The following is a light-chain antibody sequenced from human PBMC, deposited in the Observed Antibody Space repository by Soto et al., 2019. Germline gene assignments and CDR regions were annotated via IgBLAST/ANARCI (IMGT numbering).Light chain of an antibody. Sequence: QPVLTQPASVSGSPGQSITISCTGTSSDVGGYNYVSWYQQHPGKAPKLMIYEVSNRPSGVSTRFSGSKSGNTASLTISGLQAEDEADYYCSSYTSSSIYVFGIGTKLTVL. V-gene: IGLV2-14*01. CDR3: SSYTSSSIYV. CDR1: SSDVGGYNY. J-gene: IGLJ1*01. CDR2: EVS.